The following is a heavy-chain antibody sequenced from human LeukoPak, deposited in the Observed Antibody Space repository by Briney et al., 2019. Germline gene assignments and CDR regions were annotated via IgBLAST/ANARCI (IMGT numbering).Heavy chain of an antibody. J-gene: IGHJ3*02. CDR2: INHSGST. CDR1: GGSFSGYY. Sequence: SETLSLTCAVYGGSFSGYYWSWIRQPPGKGLEWIGEINHSGSTNYNPSLKSRVTISLDTSKNQFSLKLSSVTAADTAVYYCARRKVPNAFDIWGQGTMVTVSS. V-gene: IGHV4-34*01. CDR3: ARRKVPNAFDI.